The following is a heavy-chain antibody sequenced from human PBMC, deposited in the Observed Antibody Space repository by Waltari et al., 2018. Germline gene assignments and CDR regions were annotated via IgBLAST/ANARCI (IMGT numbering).Heavy chain of an antibody. CDR3: ARAGRPPIAAAGTIDY. CDR2: IYHSGST. Sequence: QVQLQESGPGLVKPSETLSLTCAVSGYSISSGYYWGWIRQPPGKGLEWIGSIYHSGSTYDNPSLKRRVTISVDTSKNQFSLKLSSVTAADTAVYYCARAGRPPIAAAGTIDYWGQGTLVTVSS. CDR1: GYSISSGYY. J-gene: IGHJ4*02. V-gene: IGHV4-38-2*01. D-gene: IGHD6-13*01.